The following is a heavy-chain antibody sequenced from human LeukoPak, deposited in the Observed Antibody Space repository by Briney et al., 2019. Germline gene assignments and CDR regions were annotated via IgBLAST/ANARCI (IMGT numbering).Heavy chain of an antibody. D-gene: IGHD3-22*01. CDR3: AKDRAQYYDNSGFTLDY. CDR1: GFRFDDSA. V-gene: IGHV3-9*01. Sequence: AGGSLRLSCAASGFRFDDSAMHWVRQAPGKGLEWVSGISWNSGTIAYADSVKGRFTISRDNTKNSLYLQMNSLRAEDTALYYCAKDRAQYYDNSGFTLDYWGQGTLATVSS. J-gene: IGHJ4*02. CDR2: ISWNSGTI.